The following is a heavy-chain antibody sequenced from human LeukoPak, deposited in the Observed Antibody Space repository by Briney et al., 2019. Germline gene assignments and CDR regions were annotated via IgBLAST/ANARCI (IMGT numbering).Heavy chain of an antibody. Sequence: KPSETLSLTCTVSGGSISTDYWTWIRQPAGKGLEWIGLIYTSGSTNYNPSLKSRVTMSVDTFKNQFSLKLTSVTAADTAVYYCASDFGYWGQGTLVTVSS. V-gene: IGHV4-4*07. CDR3: ASDFGY. D-gene: IGHD3-10*01. J-gene: IGHJ4*02. CDR2: IYTSGST. CDR1: GGSISTDY.